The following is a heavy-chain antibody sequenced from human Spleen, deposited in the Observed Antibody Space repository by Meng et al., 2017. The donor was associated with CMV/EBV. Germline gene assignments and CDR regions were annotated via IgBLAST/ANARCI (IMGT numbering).Heavy chain of an antibody. CDR1: GFSFNVYY. J-gene: IGHJ4*02. V-gene: IGHV1-2*02. CDR3: ARVRGDYNYRPLNY. Sequence: SGFSFNVYYIHWVRQAPGQGLEWMGWIDPNSGGTDYAQKFQGRVTLTRDTSINTAYMELSRLRSDDTAVYFCARVRGDYNYRPLNYWGQGTLVTVSS. CDR2: IDPNSGGT. D-gene: IGHD5-24*01.